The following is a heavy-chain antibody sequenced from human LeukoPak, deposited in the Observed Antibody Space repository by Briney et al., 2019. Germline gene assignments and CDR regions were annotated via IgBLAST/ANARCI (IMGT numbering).Heavy chain of an antibody. CDR3: ARIYGDTTNDAFDI. Sequence: PSETLSLTCTVSGGSISSGGYYWSWIRQPPGKGLEWIGEINHSGSTNYNPSLKSRVTISVDTSKNQFSLKLSSVTAADTAVYYCARIYGDTTNDAFDIWGQGTMVTVSS. J-gene: IGHJ3*02. V-gene: IGHV4-39*07. D-gene: IGHD4-17*01. CDR2: INHSGST. CDR1: GGSISSGGYY.